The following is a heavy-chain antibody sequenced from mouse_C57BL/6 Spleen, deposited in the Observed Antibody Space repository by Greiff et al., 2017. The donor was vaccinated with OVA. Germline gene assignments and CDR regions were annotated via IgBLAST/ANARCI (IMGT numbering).Heavy chain of an antibody. CDR2: INPSSGYT. V-gene: IGHV1-7*01. CDR3: ARYWDGVFDY. CDR1: GYTFTSYW. J-gene: IGHJ2*01. Sequence: MQVVESGAELAKPGASVKLSCKASGYTFTSYWMHWVKQRPGQGLEWIGYINPSSGYTKYNQKFKDKATLTADKSSSTAYMQLSSLTYEDSAVYYCARYWDGVFDYWGQGTTLTVSS. D-gene: IGHD4-1*01.